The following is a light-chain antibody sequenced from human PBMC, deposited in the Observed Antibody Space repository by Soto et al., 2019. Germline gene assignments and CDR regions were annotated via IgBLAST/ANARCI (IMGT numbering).Light chain of an antibody. CDR3: QHYDGAPPRYT. CDR1: QSVSSNY. V-gene: IGKV3-20*01. J-gene: IGKJ2*01. Sequence: EIVLTQSPATLSLSPGERATLSCRASQSVSSNYLAWYLQRPGQAPRLVISVASSRAADIPDRFSGSGSGTDSALTISRLEPEDCAVYYCQHYDGAPPRYTFGQGTKLEIK. CDR2: VAS.